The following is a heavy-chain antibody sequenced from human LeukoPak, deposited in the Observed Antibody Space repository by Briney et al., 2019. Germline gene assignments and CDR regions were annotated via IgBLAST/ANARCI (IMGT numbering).Heavy chain of an antibody. V-gene: IGHV3-30-3*01. CDR1: GFTFTSYA. Sequence: PGGSLRLSCAASGFTFTSYAMHWVRQAPGKGLEWMAVISNDGSIKYFADSVKGRFTISRDNSKNTLYLQMNSLRAEDTAVYYCARPPLGYCSSTSCYTSFDYWGQGTLVTVSS. D-gene: IGHD2-2*02. J-gene: IGHJ4*02. CDR2: ISNDGSIK. CDR3: ARPPLGYCSSTSCYTSFDY.